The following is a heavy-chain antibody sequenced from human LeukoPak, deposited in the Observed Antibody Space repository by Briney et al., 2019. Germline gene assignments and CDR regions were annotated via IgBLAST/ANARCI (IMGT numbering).Heavy chain of an antibody. D-gene: IGHD3-22*01. CDR2: IYYSGSA. CDR1: GGSISRYY. J-gene: IGHJ4*02. Sequence: SETLSLTCTVSGGSISRYYWAWIRQPPGKGLEWIGYIYYSGSANYNPSLKSHIIISIDTSRNQFSLKLSSVTAADTAVYYCARWGYESSGYYRPFDYWGQGTLVTVSS. CDR3: ARWGYESSGYYRPFDY. V-gene: IGHV4-59*13.